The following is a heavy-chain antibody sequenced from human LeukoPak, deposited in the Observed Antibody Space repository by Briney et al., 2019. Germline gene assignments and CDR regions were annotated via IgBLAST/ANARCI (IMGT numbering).Heavy chain of an antibody. J-gene: IGHJ6*03. V-gene: IGHV3-30*01. CDR3: ARDSDWNYGIYYYYYYMDV. CDR2: ISYDRSNK. CDR1: GFTFSSYA. Sequence: GGSLRLSCAASGFTFSSYAMHWVRQAPGKGLEWVAVISYDRSNKYYADSVKGRFTISRDNSKNTLYLQMNSLSAEDTAVYYCARDSDWNYGIYYYYYYMDVWGKGTTVTVSS. D-gene: IGHD1-7*01.